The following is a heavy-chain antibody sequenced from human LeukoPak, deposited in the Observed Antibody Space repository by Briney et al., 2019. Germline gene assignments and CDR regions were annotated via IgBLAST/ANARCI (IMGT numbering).Heavy chain of an antibody. CDR1: RFTFSSYG. CDR3: AKALYGDGLNFDY. J-gene: IGHJ4*02. D-gene: IGHD4-17*01. V-gene: IGHV3-30*18. Sequence: PGGSLRLSCAASRFTFSSYGMHWVRQAPGKGLEWVAVISYDGSNKYYADSVKGRFTISRDNSKNTLYLQMNSLRAEDTAVYYCAKALYGDGLNFDYWGQGTLVTVSS. CDR2: ISYDGSNK.